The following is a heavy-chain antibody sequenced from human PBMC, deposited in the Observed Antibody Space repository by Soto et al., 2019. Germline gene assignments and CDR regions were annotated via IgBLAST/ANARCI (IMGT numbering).Heavy chain of an antibody. CDR3: AKFAKSAVVVEYFDS. Sequence: TGGSLRLSCGTSGFTFANFGMGWVRQAPGKGLYWVSGISSSGRGTYYADSVKGRFTISRDNSKNTLYLQMDSLRGDDTAVYYCAKFAKSAVVVEYFDSWGQGALVTVSS. D-gene: IGHD6-19*01. V-gene: IGHV3-23*01. J-gene: IGHJ4*02. CDR2: ISSSGRGT. CDR1: GFTFANFG.